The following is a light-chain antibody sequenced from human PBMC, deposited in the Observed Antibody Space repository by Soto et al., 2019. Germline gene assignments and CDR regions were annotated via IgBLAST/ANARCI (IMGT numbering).Light chain of an antibody. V-gene: IGKV1-39*01. Sequence: DSQMTQSPSSLSASLGDRITITCRASQSINSFLNWYQHQPGKAPTVLIYSASNLQSGVPSRFNGNGSGTDFTLTISSLQPEDFATYFCQQTYRPSYTFAQGTRLEIK. CDR1: QSINSF. CDR3: QQTYRPSYT. CDR2: SAS. J-gene: IGKJ2*01.